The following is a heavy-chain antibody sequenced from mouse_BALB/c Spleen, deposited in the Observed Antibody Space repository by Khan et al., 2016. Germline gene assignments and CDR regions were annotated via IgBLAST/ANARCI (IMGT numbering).Heavy chain of an antibody. CDR3: ARTWDVAWFAY. J-gene: IGHJ3*01. Sequence: VQLQQSGAELVKPGASVKLSCTASGFNIKDTYMHWVKQRPEQGLEWIGRIDPANGNTKYDPKFQGKATITADTSSNTAYLQLSSLTSEDTAVYYGARTWDVAWFAYWGQGTLVTVSA. D-gene: IGHD4-1*01. V-gene: IGHV14-3*02. CDR1: GFNIKDTY. CDR2: IDPANGNT.